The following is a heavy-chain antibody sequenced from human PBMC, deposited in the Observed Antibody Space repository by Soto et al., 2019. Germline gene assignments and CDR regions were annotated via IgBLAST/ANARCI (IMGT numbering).Heavy chain of an antibody. V-gene: IGHV1-69*13. D-gene: IGHD2-8*01. J-gene: IGHJ4*02. Sequence: SAKVCCKASGGAFSSYAISWVRHATGQGLEWMGGIIPIFGTANYAQKFQGRVTITADESTSTAYIEVSGLTSEDTAVYYCARNSCGNDVCYPFWDSWGQGTLVTVSS. CDR3: ARNSCGNDVCYPFWDS. CDR2: IIPIFGTA. CDR1: GGAFSSYA.